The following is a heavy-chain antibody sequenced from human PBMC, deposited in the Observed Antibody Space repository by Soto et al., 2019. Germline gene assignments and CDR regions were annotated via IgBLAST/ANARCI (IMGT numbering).Heavy chain of an antibody. CDR1: GGSISSSSYY. V-gene: IGHV4-39*01. CDR2: IYYSGST. CDR3: ASPQIAFYNWFDP. D-gene: IGHD3-3*02. J-gene: IGHJ5*02. Sequence: QLQLQESGPGLVKPSETLSLTCTVSGGSISSSSYYWGWIRQPPGKGLEWIGSIYYSGSTYYNPSLKRRVTISVDTSKNQSSLTLSSVTAADPAVYYCASPQIAFYNWFDPWGQGTLVTVSS.